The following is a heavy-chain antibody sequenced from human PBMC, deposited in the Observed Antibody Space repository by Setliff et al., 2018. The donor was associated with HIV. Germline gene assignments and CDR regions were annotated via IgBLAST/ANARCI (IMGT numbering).Heavy chain of an antibody. Sequence: GGSLRLSCAASGFSFSSYGMHWVRQAPGKGLEWVAFTRYDGGDKYYTDSVRGRFTISRDNSKNTLYLQMNSLRVEDTAVYYCAKDDPFYNYMDVWGKGTTVTVSS. CDR2: TRYDGGDK. CDR1: GFSFSSYG. J-gene: IGHJ6*03. CDR3: AKDDPFYNYMDV. V-gene: IGHV3-30*02.